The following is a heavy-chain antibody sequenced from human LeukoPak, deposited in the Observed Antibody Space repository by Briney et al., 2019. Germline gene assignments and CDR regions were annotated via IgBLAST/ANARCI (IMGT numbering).Heavy chain of an antibody. J-gene: IGHJ4*02. Sequence: GGSLRLSCAASGFIFSRYNMNWVRQAPGKGLEWVSSISGSSSYIYYADSVKGRFTISRGNAKNSLYLHMNSLRAEDTAVYYCARDRIAVAATETSFDYWGQGTLVTVSS. V-gene: IGHV3-21*01. CDR2: ISGSSSYI. CDR3: ARDRIAVAATETSFDY. D-gene: IGHD6-19*01. CDR1: GFIFSRYN.